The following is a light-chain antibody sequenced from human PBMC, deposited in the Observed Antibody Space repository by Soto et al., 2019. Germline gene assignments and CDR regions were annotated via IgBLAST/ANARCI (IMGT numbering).Light chain of an antibody. CDR3: QERSDWYS. V-gene: IGKV3-11*01. J-gene: IGKJ2*01. CDR2: DVS. Sequence: EIVLTQSPATLSLSPGERATLSCRASQSVRGFLAWYQQKPGQPPRLLIYDVSKRATGIPARFSGSGSGTDFTRTISRLEPEDFAVYYCQERSDWYSFGQGTKLEI. CDR1: QSVRGF.